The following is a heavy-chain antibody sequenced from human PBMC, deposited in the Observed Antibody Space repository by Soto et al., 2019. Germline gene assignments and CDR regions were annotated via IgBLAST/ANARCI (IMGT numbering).Heavy chain of an antibody. CDR2: TWYDGRNK. D-gene: IGHD2-15*01. CDR3: ARGGGGSYCSGGSCFFDY. V-gene: IGHV3-33*01. Sequence: QVHLVESGGGVVQPGRSLRLSCAASGFTFSYYGMHWVRQAPGKGLEWVAITWYDGRNKYYADSVKGRFTISRDNSMNTLHLQMNSLRAEDTAVYYCARGGGGSYCSGGSCFFDYWGPGTPVTVSS. CDR1: GFTFSYYG. J-gene: IGHJ4*02.